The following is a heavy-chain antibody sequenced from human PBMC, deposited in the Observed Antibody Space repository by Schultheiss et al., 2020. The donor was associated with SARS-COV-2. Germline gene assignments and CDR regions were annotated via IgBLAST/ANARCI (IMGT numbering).Heavy chain of an antibody. Sequence: SETLSLTCTVSGGSISSGSYYWSWIRQPAGKGLEWIGRIYTSGSTNYNPSLKSRVTISVDTSKNQFSLRLSSVTAADTAVYYCARAPPGSRVGFDPWGQGTLVTVSS. CDR3: ARAPPGSRVGFDP. CDR2: IYTSGST. V-gene: IGHV4-61*02. CDR1: GGSISSGSYY. D-gene: IGHD5/OR15-5a*01. J-gene: IGHJ5*02.